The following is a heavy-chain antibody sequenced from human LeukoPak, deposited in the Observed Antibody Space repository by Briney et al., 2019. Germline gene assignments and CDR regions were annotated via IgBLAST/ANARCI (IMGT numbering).Heavy chain of an antibody. CDR3: VKVHCTSTSCYRAFDI. CDR2: ISSNGVTT. CDR1: GFTFSSYS. J-gene: IGHJ3*02. Sequence: GGSLRLSCAASGFTFSSYSMNWVRQAPGKGLEYVSAISSNGVTTYHADSVKGRFTISRDNSKNTLYLQMSSLRAEDTAVYYCVKVHCTSTSCYRAFDIWGQGTMVTVSS. V-gene: IGHV3-64D*06. D-gene: IGHD2-2*01.